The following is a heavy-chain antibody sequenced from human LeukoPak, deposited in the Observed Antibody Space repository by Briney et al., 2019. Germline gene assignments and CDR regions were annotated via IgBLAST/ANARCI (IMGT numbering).Heavy chain of an antibody. Sequence: VASVKVSCKASGGTFSSYAISWVRQAPGQGLEWMGGIIPIFGTANYAQKFQGRVTVTADESTSTAYMELSSLRSEDTAVYYCVATVTTVYWGQGTLVTVSS. V-gene: IGHV1-69*13. D-gene: IGHD4-17*01. J-gene: IGHJ4*02. CDR3: VATVTTVY. CDR2: IIPIFGTA. CDR1: GGTFSSYA.